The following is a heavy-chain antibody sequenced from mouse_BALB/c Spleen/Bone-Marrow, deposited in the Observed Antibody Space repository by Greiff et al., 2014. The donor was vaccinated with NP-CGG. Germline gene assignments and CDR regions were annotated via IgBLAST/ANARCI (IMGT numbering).Heavy chain of an antibody. CDR2: IYSDGGST. CDR3: ARHGDYYGSSLFAY. Sequence: EVQLVQSGGGLVQPGESLKLSCESNEYEFPSHDMSWVRKTPEKRLELVAAIYSDGGSTYYPDTLERRFIISRDNSKKTLYLQMSSLRSEDTALYYCARHGDYYGSSLFAYWGQGTLVTVSA. D-gene: IGHD1-1*01. CDR1: EYEFPSHD. J-gene: IGHJ3*01. V-gene: IGHV5-2*01.